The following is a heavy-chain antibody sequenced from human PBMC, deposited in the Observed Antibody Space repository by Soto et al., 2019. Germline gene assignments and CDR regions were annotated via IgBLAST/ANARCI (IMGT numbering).Heavy chain of an antibody. V-gene: IGHV1-69*13. CDR2: IIPIFGTA. D-gene: IGHD6-19*01. J-gene: IGHJ4*02. Sequence: SVKVSCKASGGTFSSYAISWVRQAPGQGLEWMGGIIPIFGTANYAQKFQGRVTITADESTSTAYMELSSLRSEDTAVYYCARDVGDIAVAGIGYYFDYWGQGTLVTVSS. CDR1: GGTFSSYA. CDR3: ARDVGDIAVAGIGYYFDY.